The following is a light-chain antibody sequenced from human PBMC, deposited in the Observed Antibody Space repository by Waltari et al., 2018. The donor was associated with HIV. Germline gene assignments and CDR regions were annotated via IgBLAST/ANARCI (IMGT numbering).Light chain of an antibody. CDR2: DAS. V-gene: IGKV3-11*01. J-gene: IGKJ2*03. CDR3: QQRTHWPPYS. Sequence: EIELTQSPATLALSPGERATLSCRASQSVGRYLAWYQQKPGQAPRLLIYDASNRATGIPVRFSGSGSGTDFTLTISSLEPEDFALYYCQQRTHWPPYSFGQGTKLEI. CDR1: QSVGRY.